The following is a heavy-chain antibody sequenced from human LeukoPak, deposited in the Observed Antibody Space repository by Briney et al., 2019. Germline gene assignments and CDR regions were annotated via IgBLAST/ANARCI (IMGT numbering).Heavy chain of an antibody. CDR1: GXTFSTYP. Sequence: GGSLRLSCSASGXTFSTYPVHWVRQAPGKGLEYVSTIFANGDITSYAASVKGRFTTSRDNSKNTLYLQMSSLRPEDTAVYYCVKSPSDGLDVWGQGATVTVSS. CDR3: VKSPSDGLDV. J-gene: IGHJ6*02. V-gene: IGHV3-64D*09. CDR2: IFANGDIT.